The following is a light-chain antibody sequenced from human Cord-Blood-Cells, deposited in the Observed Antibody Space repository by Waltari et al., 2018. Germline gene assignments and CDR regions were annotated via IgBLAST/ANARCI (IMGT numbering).Light chain of an antibody. CDR1: SSDVGGYNY. CDR2: DVS. CDR3: SSYTSSSTLVV. J-gene: IGLJ2*01. V-gene: IGLV2-14*01. Sequence: QSALTQPASVSGCPGQSITISCTGTSSDVGGYNYVSWYQQQPGKAPKLLIYDVSNRPSGVSKRFACTKSGNTASRTISGLQAEDEADYYCSSYTSSSTLVVFGGGTKLTVL.